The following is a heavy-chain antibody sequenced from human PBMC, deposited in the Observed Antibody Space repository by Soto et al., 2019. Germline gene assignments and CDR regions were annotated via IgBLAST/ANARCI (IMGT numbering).Heavy chain of an antibody. V-gene: IGHV3-23*01. J-gene: IGHJ4*02. D-gene: IGHD3-22*01. CDR3: AKLDSSGYYGYFDY. Sequence: LRLSCAASGSTFSSYAMSWVRQAPGKGLEWVSAISGSGGSTYYADSVKGRFTISRDNSKNTLYLQMNSLRAEDTAVYYCAKLDSSGYYGYFDYWGQGTLVTVSS. CDR2: ISGSGGST. CDR1: GSTFSSYA.